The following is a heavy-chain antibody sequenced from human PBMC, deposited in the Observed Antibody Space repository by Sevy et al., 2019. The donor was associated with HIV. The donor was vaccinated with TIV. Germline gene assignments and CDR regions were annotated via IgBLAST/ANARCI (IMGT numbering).Heavy chain of an antibody. CDR1: GGSITTSSYY. J-gene: IGHJ5*02. D-gene: IGHD3-10*01. Sequence: SENLSLTCTVSGGSITTSSYYWGWIRQPPGKGLEWIGSIYYRGSTYYNPSLKSRVTISLDTSKNQLSLKLTSVTAADTAVYYCGISAMVRGVGGFDPWGQGTLVTVSS. CDR3: GISAMVRGVGGFDP. CDR2: IYYRGST. V-gene: IGHV4-39*01.